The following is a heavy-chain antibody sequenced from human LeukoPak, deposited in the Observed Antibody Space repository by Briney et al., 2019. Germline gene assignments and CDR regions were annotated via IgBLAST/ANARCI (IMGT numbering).Heavy chain of an antibody. Sequence: GGSLRLSCAASGFTFSNYWMHWVRQAPGKGLEWVARINEDATTITYADSVKGRFIISRDNSKKSLYLQMNNLSAEDTAVYYCVRDLVFVWTPGDDFDFWGQGTLVIVSS. V-gene: IGHV3-74*01. D-gene: IGHD3-16*01. CDR1: GFTFSNYW. CDR3: VRDLVFVWTPGDDFDF. J-gene: IGHJ4*02. CDR2: INEDATTI.